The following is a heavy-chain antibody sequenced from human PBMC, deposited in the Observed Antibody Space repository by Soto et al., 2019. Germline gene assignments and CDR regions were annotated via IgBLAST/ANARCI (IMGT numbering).Heavy chain of an antibody. CDR2: ISHSGST. D-gene: IGHD3-22*01. V-gene: IGHV4-34*01. J-gene: IGHJ4*02. CDR3: ARGYESSRRYLPLLDY. Sequence: WTWIRQTPEKGLEWIREISHSGSTNYNPSIMSRVTMSADTSNKQFSLRLSSVTAADTALYFCARGYESSRRYLPLLDYWGQGTLVTVSS.